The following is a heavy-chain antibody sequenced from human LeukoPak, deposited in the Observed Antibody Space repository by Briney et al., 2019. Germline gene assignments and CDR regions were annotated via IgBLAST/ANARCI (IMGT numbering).Heavy chain of an antibody. CDR1: GGSISSGSYY. J-gene: IGHJ4*02. D-gene: IGHD3-10*01. V-gene: IGHV4-31*03. CDR2: IHFSGST. Sequence: SETLSLTCTVSGGSISSGSYYWSWIRQHPGKGLEWVGYIHFSGSTYYNPSLKSRVTISVDRSKNQFSLKLSSVTAADTAVYYCARDSCSYGSGSYCHFDYWGQGTLVTVSS. CDR3: ARDSCSYGSGSYCHFDY.